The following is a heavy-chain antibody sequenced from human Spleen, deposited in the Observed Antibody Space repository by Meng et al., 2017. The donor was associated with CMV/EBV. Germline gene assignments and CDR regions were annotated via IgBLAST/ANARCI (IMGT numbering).Heavy chain of an antibody. D-gene: IGHD6-19*01. CDR3: ARTPGAGAHGWFDP. J-gene: IGHJ5*02. V-gene: IGHV4-31*02. CDR2: NYYSGST. Sequence: SGGAISSGGYYWCWIRRHPGKSLEWFGYNYYSGSTYYNPSLKSRVTISVDTSKNQFSLKLSSVTAADAAVYYCARTPGAGAHGWFDPWGQGTLVTVSS. CDR1: GGAISSGGYY.